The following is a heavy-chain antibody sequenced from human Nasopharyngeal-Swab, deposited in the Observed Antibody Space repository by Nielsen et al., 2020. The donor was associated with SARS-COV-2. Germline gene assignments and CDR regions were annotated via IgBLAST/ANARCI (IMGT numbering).Heavy chain of an antibody. D-gene: IGHD3-10*01. CDR2: ISGSGGST. J-gene: IGHJ3*02. CDR3: AKLSPYYYGSGSSHDAFDI. Sequence: VRQMPGKGLEWVSAISGSGGSTYYADSVKGRFTISRDNSKNTLYLQMNSLRAEDTAVYYCAKLSPYYYGSGSSHDAFDIWGQGTMVTVPS. V-gene: IGHV3-23*01.